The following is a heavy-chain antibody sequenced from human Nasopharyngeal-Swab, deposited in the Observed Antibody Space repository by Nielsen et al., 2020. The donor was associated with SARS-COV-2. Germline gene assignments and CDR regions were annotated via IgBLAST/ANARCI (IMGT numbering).Heavy chain of an antibody. Sequence: KVSCKGSGYSFTSYWIGWVRQMPGKGLEWMGLIYPGDSDTRHSPSFQGQVTISADKSLSTAYLQWSSLKASDTAMYYCARPYDSSGYHDAFDIWGQGTMVTVSS. CDR2: IYPGDSDT. J-gene: IGHJ3*02. CDR1: GYSFTSYW. V-gene: IGHV5-51*01. CDR3: ARPYDSSGYHDAFDI. D-gene: IGHD3-22*01.